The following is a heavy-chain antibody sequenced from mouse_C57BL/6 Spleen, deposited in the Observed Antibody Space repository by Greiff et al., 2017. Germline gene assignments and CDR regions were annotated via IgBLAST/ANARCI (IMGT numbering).Heavy chain of an antibody. Sequence: EVMLVESGGDLVKPGGSLKLSCAASGFTFSSYGMSWVRQTPDKRLEWVATISSGGSYTYYPDSVKGRFTISRDNAKNTLYLQMSSLKSEDTAMYYCARQHYGSSYAMDYWGQGTSVTVSS. D-gene: IGHD1-1*01. CDR3: ARQHYGSSYAMDY. CDR1: GFTFSSYG. CDR2: ISSGGSYT. V-gene: IGHV5-6*01. J-gene: IGHJ4*01.